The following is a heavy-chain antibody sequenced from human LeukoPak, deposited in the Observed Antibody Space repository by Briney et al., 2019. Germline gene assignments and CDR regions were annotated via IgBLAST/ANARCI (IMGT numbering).Heavy chain of an antibody. Sequence: PSETLSLTCAVSTDSITNNWWSWVRQPPGKGLEWIGEVHKSGSTNYYPSLQSRVTISIDKSKNQIALELTSVTAADTAVYYCAKEVVGAPTPGAYWGQGILVTVSS. V-gene: IGHV4-4*02. J-gene: IGHJ4*02. CDR1: TDSITNNW. CDR3: AKEVVGAPTPGAY. CDR2: VHKSGST. D-gene: IGHD1-26*01.